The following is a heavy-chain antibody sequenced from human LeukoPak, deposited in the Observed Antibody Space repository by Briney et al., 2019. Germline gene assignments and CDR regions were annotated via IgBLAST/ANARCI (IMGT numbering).Heavy chain of an antibody. Sequence: SETLSLTCTVSGGSVNSYYWSWLRQPPGKGLEWIGYIYYSGSTNYNPSLRSRATISVDTSKNQFSLKLSSVTAADTAVYYCARVGGGMIRAFDIWGQGTMVTVS. D-gene: IGHD2-15*01. CDR2: IYYSGST. V-gene: IGHV4-59*02. CDR3: ARVGGGMIRAFDI. J-gene: IGHJ3*02. CDR1: GGSVNSYY.